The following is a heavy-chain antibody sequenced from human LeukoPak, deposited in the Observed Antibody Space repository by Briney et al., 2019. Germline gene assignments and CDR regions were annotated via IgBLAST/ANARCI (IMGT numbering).Heavy chain of an antibody. J-gene: IGHJ4*02. CDR1: GMSFSNYW. V-gene: IGHV3-74*01. CDR2: IKSDGTTT. Sequence: PGGSLRLSCEASGMSFSNYWMHWVRQAPGKGLVWVSRIKSDGTTTGYMDSVKGRFTNSRDNAKNTLFLQMNSLRAEDTAVYYCARMGGFGDIWRNYHYAFDSWGQGTLVTVSS. D-gene: IGHD3-9*01. CDR3: ARMGGFGDIWRNYHYAFDS.